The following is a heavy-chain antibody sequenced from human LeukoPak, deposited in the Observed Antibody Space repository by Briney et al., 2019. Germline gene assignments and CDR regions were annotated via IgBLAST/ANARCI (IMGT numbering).Heavy chain of an antibody. V-gene: IGHV4-59*01. CDR1: GGSISSFY. Sequence: SETLSPTCTVSGGSISSFYWSWIRQPPGKGLEWIGYMHYSGTTKYNPSLKSRVTISADTSENHFSLKLSSVTAADTAVYYCARGGDGVMTNPYYFYYWGQGTLVTVSS. CDR2: MHYSGTT. D-gene: IGHD3-16*01. CDR3: ARGGDGVMTNPYYFYY. J-gene: IGHJ4*02.